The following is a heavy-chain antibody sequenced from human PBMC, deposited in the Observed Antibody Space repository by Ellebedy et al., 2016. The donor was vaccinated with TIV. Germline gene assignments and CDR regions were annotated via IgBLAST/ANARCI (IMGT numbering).Heavy chain of an antibody. Sequence: SETLSLTXAVYGGSFSGYYWSWIRQSPGKGLEWIGEINHSGNTNYKTSLKGRVTISVDTSKNQFSLKLTSVTAADMAVYSCARGRTPMVSKPSYFDSWGQGTLVTVSS. CDR1: GGSFSGYY. CDR2: INHSGNT. J-gene: IGHJ4*02. CDR3: ARGRTPMVSKPSYFDS. D-gene: IGHD3-10*01. V-gene: IGHV4-34*01.